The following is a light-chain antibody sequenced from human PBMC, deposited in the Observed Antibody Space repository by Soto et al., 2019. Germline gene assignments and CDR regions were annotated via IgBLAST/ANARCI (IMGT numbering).Light chain of an antibody. CDR3: SSYAGSNNLV. J-gene: IGLJ3*02. CDR1: SSDVGGYNY. Sequence: QSALTQPASVSGSPGQSITISCTGTSSDVGGYNYVSWYQQHPGKAPKLMIYEVSKRPSGVPDRFSGSKSGNTASLTVSGLQAEDEAAYSCSSYAGSNNLVFGGGTKLTVL. V-gene: IGLV2-8*01. CDR2: EVS.